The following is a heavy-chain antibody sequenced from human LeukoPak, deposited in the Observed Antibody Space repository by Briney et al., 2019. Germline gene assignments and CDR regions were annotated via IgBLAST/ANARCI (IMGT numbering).Heavy chain of an antibody. J-gene: IGHJ3*02. CDR1: GFTFSSYA. Sequence: PGGSLRLSCAASGFTFSSYAMSWVRQAPGKGLEWVSASSGSTGNTYYADSVKGRFTISRDNSKNTVYLQMNSLSAEDTAVYYCAKDPPYYYDSSGYGGGAFDIWGQGTMVTVSS. CDR3: AKDPPYYYDSSGYGGGAFDI. V-gene: IGHV3-23*01. D-gene: IGHD3-22*01. CDR2: SSGSTGNT.